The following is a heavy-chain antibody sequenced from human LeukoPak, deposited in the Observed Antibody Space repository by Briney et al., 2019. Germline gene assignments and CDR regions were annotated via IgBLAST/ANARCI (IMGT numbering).Heavy chain of an antibody. V-gene: IGHV3-11*03. Sequence: GGSLRLSCAASGXTFSDYYMSWIRQAPGKGLESVSYISSSSSYTNYADSVKGRFTISRDNAKNSLYLQMNSLRAEDTAVYYCARFAGSGSYVDYWGQGTLVTVSS. J-gene: IGHJ4*02. CDR1: GXTFSDYY. CDR3: ARFAGSGSYVDY. CDR2: ISSSSSYT. D-gene: IGHD3-10*01.